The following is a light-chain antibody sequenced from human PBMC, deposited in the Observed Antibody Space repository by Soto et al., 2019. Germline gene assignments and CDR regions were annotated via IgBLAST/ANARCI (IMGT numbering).Light chain of an antibody. CDR3: AAWDDSLNGVV. V-gene: IGLV1-44*01. CDR2: SNN. Sequence: QFVLTQPPSASGTPGQRVSISCSGSSSNIGTNTVSWYQQLPGTAPKLLIYSNNQRPSGVPDRFSGSKSGTSASLAISGLQSEDEADYYCAAWDDSLNGVVFGGGTQLTVL. CDR1: SSNIGTNT. J-gene: IGLJ2*01.